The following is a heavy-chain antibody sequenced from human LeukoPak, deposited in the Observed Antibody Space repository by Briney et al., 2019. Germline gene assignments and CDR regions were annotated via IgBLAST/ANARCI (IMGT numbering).Heavy chain of an antibody. D-gene: IGHD2-21*01. CDR1: GFIFSSYS. CDR3: AREHIVVVNDAFDI. V-gene: IGHV3-30-3*01. Sequence: GGSLRLSCGASGFIFSSYSMHWVRQAPGKGLEWVAVTSYDGSKEYYADSVKGRFTISRDNAKNSLYLQMNSLRAEDTAVYYCAREHIVVVNDAFDIWGQGTMVTVSS. J-gene: IGHJ3*02. CDR2: TSYDGSKE.